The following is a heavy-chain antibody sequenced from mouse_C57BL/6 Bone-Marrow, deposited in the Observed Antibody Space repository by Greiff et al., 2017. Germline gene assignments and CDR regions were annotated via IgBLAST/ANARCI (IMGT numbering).Heavy chain of an antibody. CDR1: GYTFTSYT. CDR2: INPSSGYT. Sequence: VKLVESGAELVRPGASVKMSCKASGYTFTSYTMHWVKQRPGQGLEWIGNINPSSGYTKYNQKFKGKATLTADKSSSTAYMQLSSLTSEDSAVXYCARRGYPVYAMDYWGQGTSVTVSS. V-gene: IGHV1-4*01. CDR3: ARRGYPVYAMDY. J-gene: IGHJ4*01.